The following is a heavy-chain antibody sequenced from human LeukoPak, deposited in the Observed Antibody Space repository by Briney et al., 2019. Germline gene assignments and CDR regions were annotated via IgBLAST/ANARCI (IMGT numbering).Heavy chain of an antibody. Sequence: PGGSLRLSCAASGFTFSDYYMSWIRQAPGKGLEWVSYISSSSYTNYADSVKGRFTISRDNAGNSLYLQMNSLRAEDTAVYYCATHGGYCSGGSCYTVHWGQGTLVTVSS. V-gene: IGHV3-11*06. CDR3: ATHGGYCSGGSCYTVH. J-gene: IGHJ4*02. D-gene: IGHD2-15*01. CDR2: ISSSSYT. CDR1: GFTFSDYY.